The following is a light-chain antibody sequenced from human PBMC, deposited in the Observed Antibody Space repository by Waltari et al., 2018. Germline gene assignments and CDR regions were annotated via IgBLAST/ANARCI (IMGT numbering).Light chain of an antibody. CDR2: GNN. Sequence: QSVLTQPPSVSGAPGQTVTISCTGTYSNVGAGYDVHWYQQVPGAAPKLLIFGNNNRPSGVPDRFPGSRPGASASLAITGLQADDEADYFCQSYDSSLSGFYVFGSGTKVTVL. J-gene: IGLJ1*01. V-gene: IGLV1-40*01. CDR3: QSYDSSLSGFYV. CDR1: YSNVGAGYD.